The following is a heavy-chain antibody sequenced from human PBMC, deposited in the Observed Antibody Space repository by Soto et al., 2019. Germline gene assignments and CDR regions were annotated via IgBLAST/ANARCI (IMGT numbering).Heavy chain of an antibody. J-gene: IGHJ4*02. D-gene: IGHD4-17*01. Sequence: EMQLVQSGGGLVQPGGSLRLSCAASGFTFSSYEMHWVRQAPGKGLEWISYISSSGTGTYYADSVRGRFTMSRDNTKNSVSLQMYSLRAEDTAIYYCVRDLHEPLAADALREANWGQGTQVTASS. CDR2: ISSSGTGT. CDR1: GFTFSSYE. V-gene: IGHV3-48*03. CDR3: VRDLHEPLAADALREAN.